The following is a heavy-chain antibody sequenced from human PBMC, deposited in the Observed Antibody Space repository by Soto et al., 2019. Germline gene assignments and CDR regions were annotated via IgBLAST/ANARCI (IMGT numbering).Heavy chain of an antibody. CDR2: IFSNDEK. V-gene: IGHV2-26*01. J-gene: IGHJ6*02. D-gene: IGHD4-17*01. CDR1: GFSLSNARMG. Sequence: QVTLKESGPVLVKPTETLTLTCTVSGFSLSNARMGVSWIRQPPGKALEWLAHIFSNDEKSYSTSLKSRLTISQDTSKSQVVLTMTNMDPVDTATYYCARIEEGHDYGDYLGRGYYYYGMDVWGQGTTVTVSS. CDR3: ARIEEGHDYGDYLGRGYYYYGMDV.